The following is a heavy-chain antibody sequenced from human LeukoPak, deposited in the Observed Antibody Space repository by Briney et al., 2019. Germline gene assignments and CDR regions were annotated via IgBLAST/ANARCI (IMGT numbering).Heavy chain of an antibody. Sequence: PGGSLRLSCAASGFTFSSYAMSWVRQAPGKGLEWVSAISGSGGSTYYADSVKGRFTISRDNSKNTLYLQMNSLRAEDTAVYYCAEAGIVGVINPFDYWGQGTLVTVSS. D-gene: IGHD3-22*01. CDR2: ISGSGGST. J-gene: IGHJ4*02. CDR1: GFTFSSYA. CDR3: AEAGIVGVINPFDY. V-gene: IGHV3-23*01.